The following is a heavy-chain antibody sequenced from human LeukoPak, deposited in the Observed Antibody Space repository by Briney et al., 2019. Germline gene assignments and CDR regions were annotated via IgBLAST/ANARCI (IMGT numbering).Heavy chain of an antibody. V-gene: IGHV3-23*03. Sequence: GGSLRLSCAASGFTFSSYAMNWVRQAPGKGLEWVSVLYAGGESYYADSVLGRFTISRDNSNNTVFLEMNSLTADDTAVYFCARDSAGNQYSSGNFDLWGQGTLVTVSS. CDR2: LYAGGES. J-gene: IGHJ4*02. CDR3: ARDSAGNQYSSGNFDL. D-gene: IGHD3-10*01. CDR1: GFTFSSYA.